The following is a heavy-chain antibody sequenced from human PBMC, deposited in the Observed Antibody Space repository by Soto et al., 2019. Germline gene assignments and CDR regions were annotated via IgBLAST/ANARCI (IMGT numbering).Heavy chain of an antibody. CDR1: GFTFSNNA. CDR3: ARGTTTSAFSAMDV. V-gene: IGHV3-30-3*01. Sequence: QVQLVESGGGVVQPGRSLRLSCAASGFTFSNNAMDWVRQAPGKGLEWVAVISYDGSNKYITESVKGRFTISRDNSKNTLFLQMNSLRAEDTAVYYCARGTTTSAFSAMDVWGQGPRSPSP. D-gene: IGHD1-1*01. J-gene: IGHJ6*02. CDR2: ISYDGSNK.